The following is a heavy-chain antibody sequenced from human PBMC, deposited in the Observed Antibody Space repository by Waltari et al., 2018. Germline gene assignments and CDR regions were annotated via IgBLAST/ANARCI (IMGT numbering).Heavy chain of an antibody. CDR2: ISGSSGQI. V-gene: IGHV3-21*02. D-gene: IGHD4-17*01. Sequence: EVQLVESGGGLVRPGGSLRLSCAASGISFSSYSMNWVRQAPGKSLEWVSGISGSSGQIDYADSVKGRVTISRDNANKSLYLQMNSLRVEDTAVYYCTAGVTTLWGQGTLVTVSS. J-gene: IGHJ4*02. CDR1: GISFSSYS. CDR3: TAGVTTL.